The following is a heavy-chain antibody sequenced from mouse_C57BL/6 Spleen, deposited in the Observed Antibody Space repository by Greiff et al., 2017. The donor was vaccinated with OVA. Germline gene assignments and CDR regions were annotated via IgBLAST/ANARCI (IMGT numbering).Heavy chain of an antibody. D-gene: IGHD1-1*01. Sequence: QVQLQQPGAELVKPGASVKMSCKASGYTFTSYWITWVKQRPGQGLEWIGDIYPGSGSTNYNEKFKSKATLTVDTSSSTAYMQLSSLTSEDSAVYYCARERYYGSSDATDYWGQGTSVTVSS. CDR2: IYPGSGST. CDR3: ARERYYGSSDATDY. CDR1: GYTFTSYW. V-gene: IGHV1-55*01. J-gene: IGHJ4*01.